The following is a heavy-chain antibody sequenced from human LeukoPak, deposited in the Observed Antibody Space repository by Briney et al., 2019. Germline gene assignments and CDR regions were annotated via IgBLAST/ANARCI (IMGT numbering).Heavy chain of an antibody. J-gene: IGHJ6*02. Sequence: PLETLSLTCTGSGGSISSGDYYWSWIRQPPGKGLEWIGYIYYSGSTYYNPSLKSRVTISVDTSKNQFSLKLSSVTAADTAVYYCAKEAAGYYGSGSSSVWGQGTTVTVSS. CDR1: GGSISSGDYY. D-gene: IGHD3-10*01. CDR2: IYYSGST. V-gene: IGHV4-30-4*01. CDR3: AKEAAGYYGSGSSSV.